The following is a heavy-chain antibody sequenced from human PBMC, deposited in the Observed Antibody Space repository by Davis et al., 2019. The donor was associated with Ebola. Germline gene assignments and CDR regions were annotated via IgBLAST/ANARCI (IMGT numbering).Heavy chain of an antibody. CDR3: ARAYRSGWSLGLGGY. Sequence: PGGSLRLSCKGSGYSFTNYWIGWVRQMPGKGLEWMGIIHPGDSDTRYSPSFQGQVTISADKSISTAYLQWSSLKASDTAMYFCARAYRSGWSLGLGGYWGQGTLVSVSS. J-gene: IGHJ4*02. CDR1: GYSFTNYW. V-gene: IGHV5-51*01. D-gene: IGHD6-19*01. CDR2: IHPGDSDT.